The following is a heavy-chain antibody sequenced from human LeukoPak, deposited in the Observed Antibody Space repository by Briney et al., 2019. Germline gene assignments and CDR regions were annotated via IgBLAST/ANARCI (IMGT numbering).Heavy chain of an antibody. J-gene: IGHJ2*01. CDR3: ARTPVAATSWYFDL. V-gene: IGHV4-59*01. D-gene: IGHD6-19*01. Sequence: SETLSLTCTVSGGSISSYYWSWIRQPPGKGPEWIGYIYYSGSTNYNPSLKSRVTISVDTSKNQFSLKLSSVTAADTAVYYCARTPVAATSWYFDLWGRGTLVTVSS. CDR2: IYYSGST. CDR1: GGSISSYY.